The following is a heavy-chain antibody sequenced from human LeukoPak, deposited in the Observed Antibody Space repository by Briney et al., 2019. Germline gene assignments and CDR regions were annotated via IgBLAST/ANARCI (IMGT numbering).Heavy chain of an antibody. V-gene: IGHV4-31*03. Sequence: SETLSLTCSVSGGSVSSGSYYWSWVRQHPGKGLEWIGYIYYNGSTFYNPSLRSRSTISVDTSKNQFSLKLNSVTAADTAVYYCARHYGPWGQGTLVTVSS. CDR3: ARHYGP. CDR2: IYYNGST. J-gene: IGHJ5*02. CDR1: GGSVSSGSYY. D-gene: IGHD3-16*01.